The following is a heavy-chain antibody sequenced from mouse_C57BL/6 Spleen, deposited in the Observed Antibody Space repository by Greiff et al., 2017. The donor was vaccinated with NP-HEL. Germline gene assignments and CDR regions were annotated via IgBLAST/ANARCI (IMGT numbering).Heavy chain of an antibody. CDR1: GFTFSDYY. Sequence: EVQRVESEGGLVQPGSSMKLSCTASGFTFSDYYMAWVRQVPEKGLEWVANINYDGSSTYYLDSLKSRFIISRDNAKNILYLQMSSLKSEDTATYYCARVSLTGVFDYWGQGTTLTVSS. V-gene: IGHV5-16*01. J-gene: IGHJ2*01. D-gene: IGHD4-1*01. CDR3: ARVSLTGVFDY. CDR2: INYDGSST.